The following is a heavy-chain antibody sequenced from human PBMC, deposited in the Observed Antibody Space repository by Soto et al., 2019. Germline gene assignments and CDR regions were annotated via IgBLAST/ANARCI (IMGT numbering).Heavy chain of an antibody. CDR1: GYTFTDYY. CDR2: INPSTCFT. CDR3: ARERHMEV. Sequence: QVQLVQSGAEVKKPGASVRVSCKASGYTFTDYYMHWARQAPGQGLEWLVCINPSTCFTNYAPKFQGWVTLTRDASVNTVYMDLNNLTSNDTAVYYCARERHMEVWGQGTTVIVSS. V-gene: IGHV1-2*04. D-gene: IGHD6-25*01. J-gene: IGHJ6*02.